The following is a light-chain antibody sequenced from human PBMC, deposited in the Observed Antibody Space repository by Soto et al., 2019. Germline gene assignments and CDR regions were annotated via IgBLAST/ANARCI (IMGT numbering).Light chain of an antibody. CDR2: GAS. Sequence: EIVLTQSPGTLSLSPGERATLSCRASQSVSSSYLAWYQQKPGQANRLLIYGASSRATGIPDRFSGSGSGTDFTLTISRLGPEDFAVYFCQQYSSSPWTFGQGTKVEIK. V-gene: IGKV3-20*01. CDR3: QQYSSSPWT. J-gene: IGKJ1*01. CDR1: QSVSSSY.